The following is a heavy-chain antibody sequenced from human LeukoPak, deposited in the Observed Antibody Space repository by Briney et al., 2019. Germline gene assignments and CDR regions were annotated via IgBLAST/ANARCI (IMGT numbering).Heavy chain of an antibody. J-gene: IGHJ6*03. V-gene: IGHV4-34*01. Sequence: SETLSLTCAVYGGSFSGYYWSWIRQPPGKGLEWIGEINHSGSTNYNPSLKSRVTISVDTSKNQFSLKLGSVTAADTAVYYCARQRRVRGAKEVYYYYYYYMDVWGKGTTVTISS. D-gene: IGHD3-10*01. CDR1: GGSFSGYY. CDR3: ARQRRVRGAKEVYYYYYYYMDV. CDR2: INHSGST.